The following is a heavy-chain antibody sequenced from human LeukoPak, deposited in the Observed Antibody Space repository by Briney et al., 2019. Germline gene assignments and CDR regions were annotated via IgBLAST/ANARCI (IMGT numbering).Heavy chain of an antibody. Sequence: SETLSLTCTVSGGSISSSSYYWGWIRQPPGKGLEWIGSIYYSGSTYYNPSLKSRVTISVDTSKNQFSLKLSSVTAADTAVYYCARNGENYYMDVWGKGTTVTVSS. D-gene: IGHD3-10*01. CDR3: ARNGENYYMDV. V-gene: IGHV4-39*01. CDR1: GGSISSSSYY. CDR2: IYYSGST. J-gene: IGHJ6*03.